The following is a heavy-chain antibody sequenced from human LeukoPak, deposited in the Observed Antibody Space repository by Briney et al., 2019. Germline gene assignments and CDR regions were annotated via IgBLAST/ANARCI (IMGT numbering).Heavy chain of an antibody. CDR2: IYTSGST. Sequence: PSETLSLTCTVSGSIIGYYWSWIRPPPGKGLEWIGYIYTSGSTNYNPSLASRVTISVDTSKNQFSLDLSSVTAADTAVYYCARQKCTSASCLTKNAFDIWGQGTMVTVSS. CDR1: GSIIGYY. J-gene: IGHJ3*02. D-gene: IGHD2-2*01. V-gene: IGHV4-4*09. CDR3: ARQKCTSASCLTKNAFDI.